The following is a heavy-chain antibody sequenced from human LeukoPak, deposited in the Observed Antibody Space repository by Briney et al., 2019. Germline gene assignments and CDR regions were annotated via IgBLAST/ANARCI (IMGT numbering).Heavy chain of an antibody. D-gene: IGHD6-19*01. V-gene: IGHV1-8*03. Sequence: ASVKVSCKASGYTFTGYYMHWVRQATGQGLEWMGWLNPNSGNTGYVQKFQGRVTITRNTPINTAYMELSSLTSEDTAVYYCARMTVSGRDNWFDPWGQGTLVTVSS. J-gene: IGHJ5*02. CDR2: LNPNSGNT. CDR1: GYTFTGYY. CDR3: ARMTVSGRDNWFDP.